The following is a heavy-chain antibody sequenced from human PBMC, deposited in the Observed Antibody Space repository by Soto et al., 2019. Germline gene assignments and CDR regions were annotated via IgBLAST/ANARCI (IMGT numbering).Heavy chain of an antibody. Sequence: GGSLRLSCAASGFTFSAFAIHWVRQAPGKGLEWVAIISYDGSNKYYEDSVKGRFTISRDSSKNTLYLQMTSLRIEDTAVYYCSRDRKILGVGRYRLDVWGQGTTVTVSS. J-gene: IGHJ6*02. V-gene: IGHV3-30-3*01. CDR3: SRDRKILGVGRYRLDV. D-gene: IGHD3-3*01. CDR1: GFTFSAFA. CDR2: ISYDGSNK.